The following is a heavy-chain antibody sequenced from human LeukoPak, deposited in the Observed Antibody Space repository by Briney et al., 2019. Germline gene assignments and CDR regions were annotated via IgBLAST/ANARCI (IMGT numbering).Heavy chain of an antibody. CDR2: INPSGGST. J-gene: IGHJ5*02. D-gene: IGHD6-25*01. V-gene: IGHV1-46*01. CDR1: GYTFTSYY. Sequence: ASVKVSCKASGYTFTSYYMHWVRQAPGQGLEWMGMINPSGGSTSYAQKFQGRVTMTRDTSTSTVYMELSSLRSEDTAVYYCARDSGTNWFDPWGQGTLVTVSS. CDR3: ARDSGTNWFDP.